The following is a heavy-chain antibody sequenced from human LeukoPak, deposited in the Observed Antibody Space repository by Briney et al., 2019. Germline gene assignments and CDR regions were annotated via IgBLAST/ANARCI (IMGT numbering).Heavy chain of an antibody. CDR3: ARAPPPLTIFGKDGFDY. CDR2: ISYDGSKK. J-gene: IGHJ4*02. Sequence: GGSLRLSCAASGFTFSSYAMHWVRQAPGKGLEWVAVISYDGSKKYYADSVKGRFTISRDNSKNTLYLQMNSLRAEDTAVYYCARAPPPLTIFGKDGFDYWGQGTLVTVSS. CDR1: GFTFSSYA. V-gene: IGHV3-30-3*01. D-gene: IGHD3-3*01.